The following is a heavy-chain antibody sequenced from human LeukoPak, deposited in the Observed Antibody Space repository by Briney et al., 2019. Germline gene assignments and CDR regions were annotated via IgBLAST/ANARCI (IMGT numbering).Heavy chain of an antibody. V-gene: IGHV3-53*01. CDR2: IYSGGST. CDR3: ARENNFGSGMDV. Sequence: GGSLRLSCAASGFTVSSNSMNWVRQAPGKGLQWVSVIYSGGSTYYADSVKGRFTISRDNSKNTLYLRMNSLRAEDTAVYYCARENNFGSGMDVWGQGTTVTVSS. J-gene: IGHJ6*02. CDR1: GFTVSSNS. D-gene: IGHD3-10*01.